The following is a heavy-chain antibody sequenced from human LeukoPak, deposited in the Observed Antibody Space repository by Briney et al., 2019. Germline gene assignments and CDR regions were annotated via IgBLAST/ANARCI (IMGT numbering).Heavy chain of an antibody. CDR1: GFTFSSYA. D-gene: IGHD2-15*01. CDR2: ISGSGGST. V-gene: IGHV3-23*01. J-gene: IGHJ4*02. CDR3: AREHATCSGGSCYSRGLDY. Sequence: GGSLRLSCAASGFTFSSYAMSWVRQVPGKGLEWVSTISGSGGSTYYADSVKGRFTISRDNSKNTLYLQMNSLRAEDTAVYYCAREHATCSGGSCYSRGLDYWGQGTLVTVSS.